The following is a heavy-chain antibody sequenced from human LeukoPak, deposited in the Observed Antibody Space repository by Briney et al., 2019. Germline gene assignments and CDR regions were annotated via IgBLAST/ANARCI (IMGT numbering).Heavy chain of an antibody. CDR2: INHSGST. Sequence: YWSWIRQPPGKGLEWIGEINHSGSTNYNPSLKSRVTISVDTSQNQFSLKLSSVTAADTAVYYCARGNYDILTGSGYYFDYWGQGTLVTVSS. D-gene: IGHD3-9*01. CDR1: Y. CDR3: ARGNYDILTGSGYYFDY. V-gene: IGHV4-34*01. J-gene: IGHJ4*02.